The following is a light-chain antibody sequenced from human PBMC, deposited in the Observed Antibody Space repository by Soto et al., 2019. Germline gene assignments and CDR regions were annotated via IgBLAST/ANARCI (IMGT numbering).Light chain of an antibody. CDR2: WST. J-gene: IGKJ4*01. CDR3: HQFFRSPMT. V-gene: IGKV4-1*01. Sequence: DSVMTQSPDSLAVARDERATINCKSNQSVFSNWRNRNDLSWYQQKPGQPPKWLVYWSTPRESGVPDRFSGSGSGTDFNLTVRGMQAEDVAIYYCHQFFRSPMTFGGRNKV. CDR1: QSVFSNWRNRND.